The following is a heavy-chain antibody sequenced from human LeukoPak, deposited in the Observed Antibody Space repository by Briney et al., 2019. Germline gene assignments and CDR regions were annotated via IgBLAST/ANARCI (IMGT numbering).Heavy chain of an antibody. V-gene: IGHV4-59*01. D-gene: IGHD3-9*01. CDR1: GGSISSYY. CDR3: ARAHPSFYDILTGYYRTLREIYFDY. J-gene: IGHJ4*02. CDR2: SYYSGST. Sequence: PSETLSLTCTVSGGSISSYYWSWIRQPPGKGREGIGYSYYSGSTNYNPSLKSRVTISVDTSKNQFSLKLSSVTAADTAVYYCARAHPSFYDILTGYYRTLREIYFDYWGQGTLVTVSS.